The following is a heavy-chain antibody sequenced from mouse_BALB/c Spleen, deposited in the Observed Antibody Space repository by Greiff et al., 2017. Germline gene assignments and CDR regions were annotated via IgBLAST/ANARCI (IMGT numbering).Heavy chain of an antibody. J-gene: IGHJ2*01. CDR1: GYSITSGYY. CDR2: ISYDGSN. Sequence: ESGPGLVKPSQSLSLTCSVTGYSITSGYYWNWIRQFPGNKLEWMGYISYDGSNNYNPSLKNRISITRDTSKNQFFLKLNSVTTEDTATYYCATADFDYWGQGTTLTVSS. CDR3: ATADFDY. V-gene: IGHV3-6*02.